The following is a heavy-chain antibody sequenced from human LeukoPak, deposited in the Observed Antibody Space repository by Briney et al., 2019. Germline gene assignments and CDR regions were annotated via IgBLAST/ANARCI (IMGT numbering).Heavy chain of an antibody. CDR2: IIPIFGTA. J-gene: IGHJ4*02. V-gene: IGHV1-69*13. CDR1: GDTFSSYA. D-gene: IGHD6-19*01. CDR3: ARSWARYSSGWFFDY. Sequence: SVKVSCKASGDTFSSYAISWVRQAPGQGLEWLGGIIPIFGTANYAQKFQGRVTITADESTSTAYMELSSLRSEDTAVYYCARSWARYSSGWFFDYWGQGTLVTVSS.